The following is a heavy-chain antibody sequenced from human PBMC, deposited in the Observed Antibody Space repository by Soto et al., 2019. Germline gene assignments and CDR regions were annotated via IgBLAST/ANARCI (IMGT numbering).Heavy chain of an antibody. CDR1: GGSISSSSYY. D-gene: IGHD6-13*01. V-gene: IGHV4-39*01. J-gene: IGHJ1*01. CDR3: ARRIAAEYFQH. CDR2: IYYSGST. Sequence: KPSETLSLTCTVSGGSISSSSYYWGWIRQPPGKVLEWIGSIYYSGSTYYNPSLKSRVTISVDTSKNQFSLKLSSVTAADTAVYYCARRIAAEYFQHWGQGTLVTVS.